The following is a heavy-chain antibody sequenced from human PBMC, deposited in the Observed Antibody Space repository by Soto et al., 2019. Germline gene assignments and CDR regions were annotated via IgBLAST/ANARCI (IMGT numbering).Heavy chain of an antibody. Sequence: WTWIRQPPGKGLEWIGYVYQSGDTNYNPSLKSRVTMSMDASENQFSLTLTSVTAADTALYYCAMVKNWAEFDYWGQGALVTVSP. J-gene: IGHJ4*02. CDR2: VYQSGDT. V-gene: IGHV4-59*01. CDR3: AMVKNWAEFDY. D-gene: IGHD7-27*01.